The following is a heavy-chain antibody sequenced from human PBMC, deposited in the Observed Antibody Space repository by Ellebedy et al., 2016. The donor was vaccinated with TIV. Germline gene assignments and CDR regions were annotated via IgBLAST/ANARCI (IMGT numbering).Heavy chain of an antibody. D-gene: IGHD6-13*01. CDR1: GGTFNNDI. CDR3: ARDYTSSWRYYYYGMDV. J-gene: IGHJ6*02. Sequence: AASVKVSCKASGGTFNNDIINWVRQAPGQGLQWMEWISAYNGNTNYAQKFQGRVTMTTDTSTSTADMELRSLRSDDTAVYYCARDYTSSWRYYYYGMDVWGQGTTVTVSS. CDR2: ISAYNGNT. V-gene: IGHV1-18*01.